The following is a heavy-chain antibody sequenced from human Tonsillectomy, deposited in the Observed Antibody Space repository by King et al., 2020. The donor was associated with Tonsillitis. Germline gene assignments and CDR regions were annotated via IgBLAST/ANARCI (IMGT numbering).Heavy chain of an antibody. J-gene: IGHJ4*02. CDR3: ARDRGYYDSSGYYATYFDY. CDR2: IYHSEST. D-gene: IGHD3-22*01. Sequence: PQLQESGSGLVKPSQTLSLICAVSGGSISSGGYSWSWIRQPPGKGLEWIGYIYHSESTYYNPSLKSRVTLSVDRSKNQFSLKLSSVTAADTAVYYCARDRGYYDSSGYYATYFDYWGQGTLVTVSS. CDR1: GGSISSGGYS. V-gene: IGHV4-30-2*01.